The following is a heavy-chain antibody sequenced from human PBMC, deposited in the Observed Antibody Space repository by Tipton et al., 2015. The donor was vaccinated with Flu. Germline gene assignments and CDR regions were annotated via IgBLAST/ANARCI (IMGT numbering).Heavy chain of an antibody. J-gene: IGHJ4*02. CDR2: VYHGGTT. Sequence: TLSLTCSVSRDSMRSDYFWGWIRQAPGKGLEWIGCVYHGGTTYYNPSLKSRVAISLDTFNNQFSLKLTSVTAADTAVYYCATTTYYYGSGSHDYWGQGTLVTVSS. D-gene: IGHD3-10*01. V-gene: IGHV4-38-2*01. CDR3: ATTTYYYGSGSHDY. CDR1: RDSMRSDYF.